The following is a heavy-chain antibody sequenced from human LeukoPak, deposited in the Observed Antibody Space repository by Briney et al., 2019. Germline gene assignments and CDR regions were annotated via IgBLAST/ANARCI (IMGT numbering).Heavy chain of an antibody. CDR3: ARKFRGGYCSSTSCPNDY. Sequence: ASVKVSCKASGYTFTGYYMHWVRQAPGQGLERMGWINPNSGGTNYAQKFQGRVTMTRDTSISTAYMELSRLRSDDTAVYYCARKFRGGYCSSTSCPNDYWGQGTLVTVSS. D-gene: IGHD2-2*01. V-gene: IGHV1-2*02. J-gene: IGHJ4*02. CDR1: GYTFTGYY. CDR2: INPNSGGT.